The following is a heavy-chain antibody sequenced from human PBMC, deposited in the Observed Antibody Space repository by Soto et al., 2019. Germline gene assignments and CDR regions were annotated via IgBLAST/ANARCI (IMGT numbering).Heavy chain of an antibody. CDR3: ARDVAYYYGSGSYYKRALSYGMDV. V-gene: IGHV3-33*08. CDR2: IWYDGSNK. J-gene: IGHJ6*02. Sequence: GGSLRLSCAASGFTFSSYSMNWVHQAPGKGLEWVAVIWYDGSNKYYADSVKGRFTISRDNSKNTLYLQMNSLRAEDTAVYYCARDVAYYYGSGSYYKRALSYGMDVWGQGTRVTFSS. D-gene: IGHD3-10*01. CDR1: GFTFSSYS.